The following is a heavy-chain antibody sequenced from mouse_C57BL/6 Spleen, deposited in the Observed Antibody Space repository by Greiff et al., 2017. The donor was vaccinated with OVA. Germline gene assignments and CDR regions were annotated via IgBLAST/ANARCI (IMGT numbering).Heavy chain of an antibody. Sequence: EVKLVESGPELVKPGASVKISCKASGYSFTDYNMNWVKQSNGKSLEWIGVINPNYGTTSYNQKFKGKATLTVDQSSSTAYMQLNSLTSEDSAVYYCARLSLYYGSSYGYFDVWGTGTTVTVSS. CDR3: ARLSLYYGSSYGYFDV. CDR1: GYSFTDYN. J-gene: IGHJ1*03. V-gene: IGHV1-39*01. CDR2: INPNYGTT. D-gene: IGHD1-1*01.